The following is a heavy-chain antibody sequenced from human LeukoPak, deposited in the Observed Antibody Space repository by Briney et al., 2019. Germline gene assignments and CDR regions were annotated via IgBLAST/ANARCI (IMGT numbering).Heavy chain of an antibody. J-gene: IGHJ6*02. D-gene: IGHD1-26*01. Sequence: SETLSLTCTVSGGSVSSGGYYWGWVRQPPGKGLEWIGYIYYSGSTNYNPSLKSRVTISVDTSKNQFSLKLSSVTAADTAVYYCARSSSGSYSYYAMDVWGQGTTVTVSS. CDR2: IYYSGST. CDR3: ARSSSGSYSYYAMDV. CDR1: GGSVSSGGYY. V-gene: IGHV4-61*08.